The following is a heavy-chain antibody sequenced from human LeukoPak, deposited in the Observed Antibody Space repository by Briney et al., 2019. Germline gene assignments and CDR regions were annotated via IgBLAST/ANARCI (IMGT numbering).Heavy chain of an antibody. Sequence: PGGSLRLSCAASGFTFSSYAMSWIRQAPGKGLEWVSAISGSGGGTYYADSVKGRFTISRDNSKNTLYLQMNSLRAEDTAVYYCAKGDCSSTSCYWVAFDIWGQGTMVTVSS. V-gene: IGHV3-23*01. J-gene: IGHJ3*02. CDR2: ISGSGGGT. D-gene: IGHD2-2*01. CDR3: AKGDCSSTSCYWVAFDI. CDR1: GFTFSSYA.